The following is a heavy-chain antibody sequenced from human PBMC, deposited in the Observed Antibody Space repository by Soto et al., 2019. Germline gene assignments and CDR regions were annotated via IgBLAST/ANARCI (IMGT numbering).Heavy chain of an antibody. CDR2: IYYSGST. CDR3: VRLIGYCSSTSCYPYYYYYGMDV. CDR1: GGSISSSSYY. D-gene: IGHD2-2*01. Sequence: SETLSLTCTVSGGSISSSSYYWGWIRQPPGKGLEWIGSIYYSGSTYYNPSPKSRVTISVDTSKNQFSLKLSSVTAADTAVYYCVRLIGYCSSTSCYPYYYYYGMDVWGQGTTVT. V-gene: IGHV4-39*01. J-gene: IGHJ6*02.